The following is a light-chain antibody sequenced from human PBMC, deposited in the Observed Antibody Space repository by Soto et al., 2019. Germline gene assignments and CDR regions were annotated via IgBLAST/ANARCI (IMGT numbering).Light chain of an antibody. V-gene: IGKV1-27*01. Sequence: DIQMTQSPTSLSASVGDRVTITCRASQDIRHLVAWYQQKPGKAPKLLIYAASTLQSGVPSRFSGSGSGTDFTLTINSLQPEDVATYYCQKYSSVPVFGPGTKVEIK. CDR3: QKYSSVPV. CDR2: AAS. J-gene: IGKJ3*01. CDR1: QDIRHL.